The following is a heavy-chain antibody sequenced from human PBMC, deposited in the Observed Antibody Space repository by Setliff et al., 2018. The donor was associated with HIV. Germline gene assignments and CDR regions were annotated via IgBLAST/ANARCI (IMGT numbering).Heavy chain of an antibody. J-gene: IGHJ5*02. V-gene: IGHV3-20*04. Sequence: GGSLRLSCAASGFTFDDYGMSWVRQAPRKGLEWVSGINWNGGSTGYADSVKGRFTISRDNGYSSLYLQMNGLRAEDTALYYCASGSKAAAGPPDLWGQGTLVTVSS. CDR2: INWNGGST. D-gene: IGHD6-13*01. CDR1: GFTFDDYG. CDR3: ASGSKAAAGPPDL.